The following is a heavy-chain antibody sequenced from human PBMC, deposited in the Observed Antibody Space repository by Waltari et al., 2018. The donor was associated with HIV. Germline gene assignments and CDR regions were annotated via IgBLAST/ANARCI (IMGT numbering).Heavy chain of an antibody. CDR2: IYGCVGT. Sequence: EVQLVESGGGLVQPGGSLRLSCAASGFTVSSNFMSWVRQAPGKGVGWVSVIYGCVGTYYADSVKGRFTISRDNSKNTLDLQMNSLRAEDTALYYCARVPRGPYGMDVWGQGTTVTVSS. V-gene: IGHV3-66*01. CDR3: ARVPRGPYGMDV. CDR1: GFTVSSNF. J-gene: IGHJ6*02.